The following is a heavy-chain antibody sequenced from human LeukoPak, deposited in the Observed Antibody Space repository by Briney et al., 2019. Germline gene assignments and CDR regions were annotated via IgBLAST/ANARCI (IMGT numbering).Heavy chain of an antibody. CDR2: ISGSGGST. D-gene: IGHD3-22*01. Sequence: AGGSLRLSCAASGFTFSSYAMSWVRQAPGKGLEWVSAISGSGGSTYYADSVKGRFTISRDNSKNTLYLQMNSLRAEDTAVYYCAKGWAIYYDSSGCFDYWGQGTLVTVSS. CDR1: GFTFSSYA. J-gene: IGHJ4*02. V-gene: IGHV3-23*01. CDR3: AKGWAIYYDSSGCFDY.